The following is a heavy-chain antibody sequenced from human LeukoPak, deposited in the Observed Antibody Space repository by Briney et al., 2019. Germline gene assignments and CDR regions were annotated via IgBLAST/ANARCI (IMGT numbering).Heavy chain of an antibody. CDR1: GFTFNNAW. D-gene: IGHD4-17*01. J-gene: IGHJ4*02. CDR3: ARVMTTMTTLDY. V-gene: IGHV3-11*04. CDR2: ISRSGETI. Sequence: PGGSLRLSCAASGFTFNNAWMSWVRQAPGKGLEWLSYISRSGETIYYADSVKGRFTVSRDSADNSLFLQMNSLRAEDTAVYYCARVMTTMTTLDYWGQGALVTVSS.